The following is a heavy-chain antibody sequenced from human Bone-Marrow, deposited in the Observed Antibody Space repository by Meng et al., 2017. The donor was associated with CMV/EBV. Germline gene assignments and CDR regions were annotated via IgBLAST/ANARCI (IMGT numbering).Heavy chain of an antibody. Sequence: SETLSLTCTVYDGSFSAYYYNWFRQAPGKGLEWIGEINHSGSTNYNPSLKSRVTISVDKSKNQFPLRLSSVTAADTAVYYCASESATYLGGRIYYHGMDVWGQGTTVTVSS. J-gene: IGHJ6*02. CDR2: INHSGST. V-gene: IGHV4-34*01. CDR3: ASESATYLGGRIYYHGMDV. D-gene: IGHD1-26*01. CDR1: DGSFSAYY.